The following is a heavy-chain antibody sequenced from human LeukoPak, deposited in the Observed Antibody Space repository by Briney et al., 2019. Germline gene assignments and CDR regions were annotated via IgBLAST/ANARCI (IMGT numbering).Heavy chain of an antibody. V-gene: IGHV3-23*01. D-gene: IGHD2-8*01. CDR1: GFTFSSYA. Sequence: GGSLRLSCAASGFTFSSYAMSWVRQAPGTGLEWVSGISGSGGDTYYADPVRGRFTISRDNSRNTLYLQMNSLRAEDTAVYYCAKDRSCTNNICHGDFGYWGQGTLVTVSS. CDR3: AKDRSCTNNICHGDFGY. J-gene: IGHJ4*02. CDR2: ISGSGGDT.